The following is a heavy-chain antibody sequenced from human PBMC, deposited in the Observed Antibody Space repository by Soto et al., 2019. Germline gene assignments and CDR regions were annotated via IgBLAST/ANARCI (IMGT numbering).Heavy chain of an antibody. CDR2: IYFDGITT. V-gene: IGHV3-9*01. CDR1: GFTFENYA. CDR3: ARGGAMGVDY. D-gene: IGHD1-26*01. Sequence: EVQLVESGGGFVQPGRSLRLSCTSSGFTFENYAMHWVRQAPGKGLEWVSRIYFDGITTNYADSVKGRLTVSRDNAKNTVYLHVNTLRDEDTAVYYCARGGAMGVDYWGQGTLVTVSS. J-gene: IGHJ4*02.